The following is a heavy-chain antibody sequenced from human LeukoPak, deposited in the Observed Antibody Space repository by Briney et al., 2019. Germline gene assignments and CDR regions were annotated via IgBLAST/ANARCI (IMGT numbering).Heavy chain of an antibody. Sequence: GGSLRLSCAASGFTFSNYGMHWVRQAPGKGLEWVALIWYDGSNKYYADSVKGRFTISRDNSKNTLYLQMNSLRAEDTAVYYCARDTTRDFYDSSGYYHGHLDYWGQGTLVTVPS. CDR3: ARDTTRDFYDSSGYYHGHLDY. V-gene: IGHV3-33*01. J-gene: IGHJ4*02. CDR1: GFTFSNYG. D-gene: IGHD3-22*01. CDR2: IWYDGSNK.